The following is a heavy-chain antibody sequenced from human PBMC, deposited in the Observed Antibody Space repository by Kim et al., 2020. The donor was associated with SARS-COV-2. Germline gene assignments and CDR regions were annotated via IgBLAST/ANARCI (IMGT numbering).Heavy chain of an antibody. J-gene: IGHJ6*02. D-gene: IGHD3-3*01. CDR3: ARDGRDFWSGYPTSYYYYGMDV. Sequence: GGSLRLSCAASGFTFSSYWMSWVRQAPGKGLEWVANIKQDGSEKYYVDSVKGRFTISRDNAKNSLYLQMNSLRAEDTAVYYCARDGRDFWSGYPTSYYYYGMDVWGQGTTVTVSS. V-gene: IGHV3-7*03. CDR2: IKQDGSEK. CDR1: GFTFSSYW.